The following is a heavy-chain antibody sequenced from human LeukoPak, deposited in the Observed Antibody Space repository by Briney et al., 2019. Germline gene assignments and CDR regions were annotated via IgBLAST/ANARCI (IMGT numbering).Heavy chain of an antibody. D-gene: IGHD5-24*01. CDR2: ISSDGGST. CDR3: ARESGDGYSYDY. CDR1: GFTFNNYA. Sequence: PGGSLRLSCAASGFTFNNYAIYWVRQAPGKGPEYVSGISSDGGSTYYATSVRGRFTISRDNSKSTLYLQMGSLRAEDMAVYYCARESGDGYSYDYWGQGTLVTVSS. V-gene: IGHV3-64*01. J-gene: IGHJ4*02.